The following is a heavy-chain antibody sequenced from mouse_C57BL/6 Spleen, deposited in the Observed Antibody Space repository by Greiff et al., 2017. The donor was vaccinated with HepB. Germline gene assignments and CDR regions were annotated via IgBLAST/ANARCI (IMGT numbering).Heavy chain of an antibody. CDR1: GYTFTSYW. J-gene: IGHJ2*01. CDR2: IHPNSGST. V-gene: IGHV1-64*01. CDR3: ANYYGNYGGYFDY. D-gene: IGHD2-1*01. Sequence: QVQLKQPGAELVKPGASVKLSCKASGYTFTSYWMHWVKQRPGQGLEWIGMIHPNSGSTNYNEKFKSKATLTVDKSSSTAYMQLSSLTSEDSAVYYCANYYGNYGGYFDYWGQGTTLTVSS.